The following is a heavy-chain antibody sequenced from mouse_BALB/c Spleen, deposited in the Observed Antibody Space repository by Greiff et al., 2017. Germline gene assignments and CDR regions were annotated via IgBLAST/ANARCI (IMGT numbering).Heavy chain of an antibody. CDR1: GFTFSSYA. D-gene: IGHD1-1*02. Sequence: DVQLVESGGGLVKPGGSLKLSCAASGFTFSSYAMSWVRQTPEKRLEWVASISSGGSTYYSDSVKGRFTISRDNARNILYLQMSSLRSEDTAMYYCARGGGLSYAMDYWGQGTSVTVSS. CDR2: ISSGGST. V-gene: IGHV5-6-5*01. J-gene: IGHJ4*01. CDR3: ARGGGLSYAMDY.